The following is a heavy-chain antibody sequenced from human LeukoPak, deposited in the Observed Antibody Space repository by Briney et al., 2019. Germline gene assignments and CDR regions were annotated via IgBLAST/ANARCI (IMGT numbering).Heavy chain of an antibody. V-gene: IGHV4-39*01. D-gene: IGHD6-19*01. CDR2: IYYSGST. CDR3: ARIRLTVAGGVFNY. Sequence: SETLFLTCTVSGGSISSSNYYWGWIRQPPGKGLEWIGSIYYSGSTYYNPSLNNRVTMSVDTSKNQFSLKLRFVTAADTAVYFCARIRLTVAGGVFNYWGQGTLVTVSS. CDR1: GGSISSSNYY. J-gene: IGHJ4*02.